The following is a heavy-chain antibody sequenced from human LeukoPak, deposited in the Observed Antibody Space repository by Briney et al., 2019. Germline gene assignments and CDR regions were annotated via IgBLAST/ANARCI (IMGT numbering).Heavy chain of an antibody. CDR3: TKRGSSSTTCYSNC. D-gene: IGHD2-2*01. CDR2: ISSGGDT. V-gene: IGHV3-23*01. CDR1: GFTFSDYA. J-gene: IGHJ4*02. Sequence: GGSLRLSCAASGFTFSDYAMSWVRQAPGKGLEWVSAISSGGDTYYAESVKGRFTISRDNSKNTLSLQMSSLRAEDTAVYYCTKRGSSSTTCYSNCWGQGTLVTVAS.